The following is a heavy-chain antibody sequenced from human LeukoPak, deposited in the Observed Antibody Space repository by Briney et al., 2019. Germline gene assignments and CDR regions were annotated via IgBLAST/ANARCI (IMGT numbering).Heavy chain of an antibody. CDR2: INSDGSST. CDR1: GFTISSSW. Sequence: PGGSLRLSCAASGFTISSSWMHWVRQVPGKGLVWVSQINSDGSSTRYADSVKGRFTISRDNAKNTLYLQMNSLRAEDTAVYCCAKALSSGPVWGQGTLVTVSS. CDR3: AKALSSGPV. D-gene: IGHD6-19*01. J-gene: IGHJ4*02. V-gene: IGHV3-74*01.